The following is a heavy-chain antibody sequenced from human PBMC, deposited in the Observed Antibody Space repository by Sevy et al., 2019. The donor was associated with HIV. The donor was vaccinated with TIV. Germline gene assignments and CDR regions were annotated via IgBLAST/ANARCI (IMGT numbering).Heavy chain of an antibody. V-gene: IGHV3-15*01. CDR1: GFTFSNAW. CDR3: AAGIVGAVAGSAVVFDY. D-gene: IGHD6-19*01. Sequence: GGSLRLSCAASGFTFSNAWMIWVRQAPGKGLEWVGRIKSKTDGETTDYAAPVKGRFTISRDDSKNTLYLQMNSLKTGDTAVYYCAAGIVGAVAGSAVVFDYWGQGTLFTVSS. CDR2: IKSKTDGETT. J-gene: IGHJ4*02.